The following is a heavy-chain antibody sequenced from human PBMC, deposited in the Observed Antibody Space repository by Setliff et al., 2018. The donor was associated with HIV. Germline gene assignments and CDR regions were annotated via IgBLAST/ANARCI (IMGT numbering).Heavy chain of an antibody. CDR1: GFTFINAW. J-gene: IGHJ6*03. CDR3: ARVSSTYWYSIFRNYYYHMDV. CDR2: ISSSGSTI. Sequence: GGSLRLSCAASGFTFINAWMSWIRQAPGKGLEWISYISSSGSTIYYADSVKGRFTISRDNAKNSLYLQMNSLRAEDTAVYYCARVSSTYWYSIFRNYYYHMDVWGKGTTVTVSS. D-gene: IGHD2-8*02. V-gene: IGHV3-11*04.